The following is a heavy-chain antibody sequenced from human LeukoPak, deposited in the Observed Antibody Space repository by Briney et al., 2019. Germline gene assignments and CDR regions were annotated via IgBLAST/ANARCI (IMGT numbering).Heavy chain of an antibody. CDR3: ARSMGYCSSISCYAGGYYYYMDV. Sequence: SETLSLTCAVYGGSFSGYSWSWIRQPPGKGLEWIGEINHSGSTNYNPSLKSRVTISVDTSKNQFSLRLNSVTAADTAVYYCARSMGYCSSISCYAGGYYYYMDVWGKGTTVTISS. CDR1: GGSFSGYS. D-gene: IGHD2-2*01. CDR2: INHSGST. V-gene: IGHV4-34*01. J-gene: IGHJ6*03.